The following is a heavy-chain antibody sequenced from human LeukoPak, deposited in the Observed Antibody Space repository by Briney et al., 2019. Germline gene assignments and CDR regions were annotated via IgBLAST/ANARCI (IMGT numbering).Heavy chain of an antibody. D-gene: IGHD3-9*01. Sequence: ASVKVSCKASGYTFTGYYIHWVRQAPGQGLEYMGWINPQSGGTNNAQKFQGRVTMTRGTSISTAYMDLSRLRSEDTAVYYCARAVVGLRYFDWLLLVGQVFDYWGQGTLVTVSS. V-gene: IGHV1-2*02. J-gene: IGHJ4*02. CDR3: ARAVVGLRYFDWLLLVGQVFDY. CDR1: GYTFTGYY. CDR2: INPQSGGT.